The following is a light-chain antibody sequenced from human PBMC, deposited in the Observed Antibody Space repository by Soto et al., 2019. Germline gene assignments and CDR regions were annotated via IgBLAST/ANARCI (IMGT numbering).Light chain of an antibody. V-gene: IGKV1-13*02. CDR1: QDIRGA. Sequence: AIQVTQSPSSLSASVGDRVTMTCRASQDIRGALAWYQQKSGKPPNLLIYDVSTLEGGVPSRFSRSGSGTEFTLTISSLQPEDFGTYYCPQFNSYPFTFGHGTRLEIK. CDR2: DVS. J-gene: IGKJ5*01. CDR3: PQFNSYPFT.